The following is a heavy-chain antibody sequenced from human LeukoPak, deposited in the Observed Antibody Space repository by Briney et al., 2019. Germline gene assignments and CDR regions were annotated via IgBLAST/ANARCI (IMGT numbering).Heavy chain of an antibody. D-gene: IGHD2-2*01. CDR3: AKDQDIVVVPAAGFDY. V-gene: IGHV3-23*01. CDR2: ISGSSGST. CDR1: GFTFSSYA. J-gene: IGHJ4*02. Sequence: PGGSLRLSCAASGFTFSSYAMSWVRQAPGKGLEWVSAISGSSGSTYFADSVKGRFTISRDNSKNTLYLQMNSLRAEDTAVYYCAKDQDIVVVPAAGFDYWGQGTLVTVSS.